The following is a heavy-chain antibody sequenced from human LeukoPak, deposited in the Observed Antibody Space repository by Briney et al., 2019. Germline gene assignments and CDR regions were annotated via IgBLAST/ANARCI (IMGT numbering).Heavy chain of an antibody. D-gene: IGHD3-9*01. CDR3: ARDLDDILTAYKPITYYFDY. V-gene: IGHV1-18*01. CDR2: ISAYTGNT. CDR1: GYTFTNYG. Sequence: ASVKASCKASGYTFTNYGISWVRQAPGQGLEWMGWISAYTGNTKYAQKFQGRVTMTADTSTRTAYMELRSLRTDDTAVYYCARDLDDILTAYKPITYYFDYWGQGTLVTVSS. J-gene: IGHJ4*02.